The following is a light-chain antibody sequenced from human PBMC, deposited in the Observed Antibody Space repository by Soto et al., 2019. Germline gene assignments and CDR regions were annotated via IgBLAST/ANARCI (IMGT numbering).Light chain of an antibody. CDR1: QSISSY. J-gene: IGKJ4*01. CDR2: GAV. Sequence: DIQMTQSPSSLSASVGGRVTVTCRASQSISSYLNWYQQKPGKAPKLLIYGAVNLQSGVPSRFSGSGSGTDFTLTISSLQPEDFATYSCQQSYSSPRTFGGGTKVEIK. V-gene: IGKV1-39*01. CDR3: QQSYSSPRT.